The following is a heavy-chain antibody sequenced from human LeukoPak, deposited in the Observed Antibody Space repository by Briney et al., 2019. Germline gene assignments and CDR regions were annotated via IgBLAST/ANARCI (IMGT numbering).Heavy chain of an antibody. CDR1: DYSISTDYY. J-gene: IGHJ6*03. CDR2: IYTSGST. Sequence: SETLSLTCTVSDYSISTDYYWSWIRQPAGKGLEWIGRIYTSGSTNYNPSLKSRVTISVDTSKNQFSLKLSSVTAADTAVYYCARRRLRYFDWLEGDYYYYYMDVWGKGTTVTISS. CDR3: ARRRLRYFDWLEGDYYYYYMDV. D-gene: IGHD3-9*01. V-gene: IGHV4-4*07.